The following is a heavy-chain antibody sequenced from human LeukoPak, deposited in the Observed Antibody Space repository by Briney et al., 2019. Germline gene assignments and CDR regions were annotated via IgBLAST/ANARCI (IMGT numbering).Heavy chain of an antibody. J-gene: IGHJ3*02. Sequence: SETLSLTCTVSGGSISRYYWSWVRQPPGKGLEWIGHIYYSGSTNYNPYLRGRVTISVDTSKNQFSLKLSSVTAADTAVYYCVRDSLQLDVWWDDTFDSWGQGTMVTVSS. CDR1: GGSISRYY. CDR2: IYYSGST. CDR3: VRDSLQLDVWWDDTFDS. D-gene: IGHD1-1*01. V-gene: IGHV4-59*01.